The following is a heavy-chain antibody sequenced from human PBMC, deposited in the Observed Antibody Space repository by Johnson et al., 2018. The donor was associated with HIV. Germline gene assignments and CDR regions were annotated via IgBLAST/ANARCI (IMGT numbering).Heavy chain of an antibody. CDR1: GFTVDDYG. J-gene: IGHJ3*02. Sequence: VHLVESGGGVVRTGGSLRLSCAASGFTVDDYGMSWVRQAPGKGLEWVSGINWNCGSTGYADSVKGRFTISRDNAKNSLYLQMNSLRAEDTALYYCARREGTTGTFSAFDIWGQGTMVTVSS. V-gene: IGHV3-20*04. CDR2: INWNCGST. CDR3: ARREGTTGTFSAFDI. D-gene: IGHD1-1*01.